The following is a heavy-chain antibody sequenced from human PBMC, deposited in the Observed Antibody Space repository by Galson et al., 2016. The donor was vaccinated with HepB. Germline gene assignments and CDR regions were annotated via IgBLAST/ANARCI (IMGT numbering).Heavy chain of an antibody. CDR3: ARTSSGRNAMSSFDI. Sequence: SLRLSCAASEFIFSNYWMSWVRQAPGKGLEWVANIKQDGSAKYYVDSVRGRFTISRDNAKNSLFLQMNSLRAEDTAVYYCARTSSGRNAMSSFDIWGQGTMVTVSS. D-gene: IGHD6-19*01. V-gene: IGHV3-7*03. CDR2: IKQDGSAK. CDR1: EFIFSNYW. J-gene: IGHJ3*02.